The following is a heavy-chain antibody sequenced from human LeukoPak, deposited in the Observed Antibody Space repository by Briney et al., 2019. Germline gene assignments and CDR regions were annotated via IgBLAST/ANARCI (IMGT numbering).Heavy chain of an antibody. J-gene: IGHJ4*02. CDR2: MNPNSGNT. CDR1: GYTFTGYY. Sequence: ASVKVSCKASGYTFTGYYMHWVRQATGQGLEWMGFMNPNSGNTGYAQKFQGRVTMTRDTSISTAYMELSSLRSEDTALYYCVRVPRELGAYWGQGTLVTVSS. D-gene: IGHD3-16*01. CDR3: VRVPRELGAY. V-gene: IGHV1-8*02.